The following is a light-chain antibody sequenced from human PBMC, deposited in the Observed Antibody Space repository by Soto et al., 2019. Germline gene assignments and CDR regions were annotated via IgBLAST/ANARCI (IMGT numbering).Light chain of an antibody. V-gene: IGLV2-11*01. Sequence: QSALTQSLSVSGSPGHSVTISCTGTSSDVGGYNCVSWYQQHPGKAPQLIIYDVTQRPSGVPDRFSGSKSGNTASLSISGLQAEDEADYYCCSHSASYTFVFGTGTKVTAL. CDR3: CSHSASYTFV. J-gene: IGLJ1*01. CDR2: DVT. CDR1: SSDVGGYNC.